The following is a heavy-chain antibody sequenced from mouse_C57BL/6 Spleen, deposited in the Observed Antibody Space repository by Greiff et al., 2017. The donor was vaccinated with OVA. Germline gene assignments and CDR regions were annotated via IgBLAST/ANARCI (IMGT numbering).Heavy chain of an antibody. D-gene: IGHD2-3*01. CDR3: TRDPYDYYAMDY. V-gene: IGHV5-9-1*02. J-gene: IGHJ4*01. CDR2: ISSGGDYI. Sequence: EVNVVESGEGLVKPGGSLKLSCAASGFTFSSYAMSWVRQTPEKRLEWVAYISSGGDYIYYADTVKGRFTISRDNARNTLYLQMSSLKSEDTAMYYCTRDPYDYYAMDYWGQGTSVTVSS. CDR1: GFTFSSYA.